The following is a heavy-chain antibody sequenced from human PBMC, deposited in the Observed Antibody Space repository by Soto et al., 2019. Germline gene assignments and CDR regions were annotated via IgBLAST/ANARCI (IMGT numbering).Heavy chain of an antibody. V-gene: IGHV5-10-1*01. CDR3: ARRSIASYGMDV. CDR2: IDPSDSYT. D-gene: IGHD6-6*01. J-gene: IGHJ6*02. Sequence: GESLKICCKGSGYSFTSYWISWVRQMPGKGLEWMGRIDPSDSYTNYSPSFQGHVTISADKSISTAYLQWSSLKASDTAMYYGARRSIASYGMDVWGQGTTVTVSS. CDR1: GYSFTSYW.